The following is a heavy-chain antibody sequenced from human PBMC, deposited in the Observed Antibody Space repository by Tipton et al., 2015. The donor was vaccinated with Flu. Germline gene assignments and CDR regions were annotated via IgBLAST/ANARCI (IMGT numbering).Heavy chain of an antibody. D-gene: IGHD3-10*01. J-gene: IGHJ4*02. V-gene: IGHV1-18*01. CDR2: ISAYTDNR. Sequence: QLVQSGAEVKKPGASVKVSCKTSGYSFTTYGISWVRQAPGQGLEWMGWISAYTDNRNYAQRFQGRVTLTTDTSTSTAFMELRSLTSDDTAVYYCARLTYYYGSGTSDYWGQGTLVTVSS. CDR3: ARLTYYYGSGTSDY. CDR1: GYSFTTYG.